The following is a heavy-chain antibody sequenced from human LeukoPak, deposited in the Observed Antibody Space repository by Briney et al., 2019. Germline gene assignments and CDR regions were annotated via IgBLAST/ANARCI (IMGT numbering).Heavy chain of an antibody. CDR3: AREYYDSSGYYGY. Sequence: PGGSLRLSCAASGFTFSSYWIHWVRQAPGKGLVWVSRINSDGSRTSYADSVKGRFTISRDNARNTLYLQMNSLRAEDTAVYYCAREYYDSSGYYGYWGQGTLVTVSS. CDR1: GFTFSSYW. CDR2: INSDGSRT. D-gene: IGHD3-22*01. V-gene: IGHV3-74*01. J-gene: IGHJ4*02.